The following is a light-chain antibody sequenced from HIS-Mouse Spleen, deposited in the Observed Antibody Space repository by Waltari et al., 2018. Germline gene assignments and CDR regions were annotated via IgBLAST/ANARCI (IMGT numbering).Light chain of an antibody. CDR2: DVS. J-gene: IGLJ2*01. CDR1: SSDVGGYNY. V-gene: IGLV2-14*03. Sequence: QSALTQPASVSGSPGQSITISCTGTSSDVGGYNYVSWYQQHPGKAPKLMIYDVSTRPSGVSNRFSGSKSGNTASRTISGLQAEDEADYYCSSYTSSSFNVVFGGGTKLTVL. CDR3: SSYTSSSFNVV.